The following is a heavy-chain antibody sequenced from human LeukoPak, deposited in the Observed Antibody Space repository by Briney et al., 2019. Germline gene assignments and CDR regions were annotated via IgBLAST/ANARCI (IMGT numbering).Heavy chain of an antibody. CDR2: ISGSGGST. Sequence: GGSLRLSCAASGFTFSSYAMSWVRQAPGKGLEWVSAISGSGGSTYSADSVKGRFTISRDNSRDTLYLQLNNLRAEDTAIYFCAKAFGTNGYYQLPIDFWGQGTLVTVSS. CDR3: AKAFGTNGYYQLPIDF. J-gene: IGHJ4*02. CDR1: GFTFSSYA. V-gene: IGHV3-23*01. D-gene: IGHD3-22*01.